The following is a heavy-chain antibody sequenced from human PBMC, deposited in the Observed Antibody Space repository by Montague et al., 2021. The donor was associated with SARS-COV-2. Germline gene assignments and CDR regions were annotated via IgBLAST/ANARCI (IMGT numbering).Heavy chain of an antibody. CDR2: IKNDGSSA. CDR1: GFTFSSYW. CDR3: ARVINMRIIRHAYGMDV. D-gene: IGHD2-15*01. V-gene: IGHV3-74*01. Sequence: RLSWSASGFTFSSYWMHWVRQAPGKGLEWVSRIKNDGSSASYADSVKGRFTISRDNAKNTLYLQMNNLRAEDTAVYYCARVINMRIIRHAYGMDVWGQGTTVTVSS. J-gene: IGHJ6*02.